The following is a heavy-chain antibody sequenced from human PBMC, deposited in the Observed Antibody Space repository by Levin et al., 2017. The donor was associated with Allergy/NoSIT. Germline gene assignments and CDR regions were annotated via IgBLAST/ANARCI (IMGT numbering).Heavy chain of an antibody. Sequence: GGSLRLSCAASGFTFSSYGMHWVRQAPGKGLEWVAVIWYDGSNKYYADSVKGRFTISRDNSKNTLYLQMNSLRAEDTAVYYCARDWRYYDSSGYGFDYWGQGTLVTVSS. CDR3: ARDWRYYDSSGYGFDY. CDR1: GFTFSSYG. CDR2: IWYDGSNK. V-gene: IGHV3-33*01. J-gene: IGHJ4*02. D-gene: IGHD3-22*01.